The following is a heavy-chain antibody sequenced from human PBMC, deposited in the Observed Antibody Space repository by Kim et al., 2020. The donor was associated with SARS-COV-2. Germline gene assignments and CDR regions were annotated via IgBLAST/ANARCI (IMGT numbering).Heavy chain of an antibody. CDR1: GYTFTKYA. J-gene: IGHJ4*02. Sequence: ASVKVSCKASGYTFTKYAISWVRQAPGQGLEWMGWITPDNGNTNYAQKLQGRVTMTTDTSTSTAYMELRGLTSDYTAVYYCARGLPAHNWGQGTLVTVSS. D-gene: IGHD3-16*01. CDR2: ITPDNGNT. CDR3: ARGLPAHN. V-gene: IGHV1-18*04.